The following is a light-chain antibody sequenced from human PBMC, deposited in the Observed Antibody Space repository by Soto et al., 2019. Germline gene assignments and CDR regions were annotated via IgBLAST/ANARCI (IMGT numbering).Light chain of an antibody. CDR3: QSYDNSLSAYV. V-gene: IGLV1-40*01. CDR2: SNS. Sequence: QSVLAQPPSVSGAPGQKVTISCTVSSSNIGAGYDLHWYQQLPGTAPKLLLYSNSNRPSGVPDRFSGSKSGTSASLAITGLQAEDEADYYCQSYDNSLSAYVFGTGTKVTVL. CDR1: SSNIGAGYD. J-gene: IGLJ1*01.